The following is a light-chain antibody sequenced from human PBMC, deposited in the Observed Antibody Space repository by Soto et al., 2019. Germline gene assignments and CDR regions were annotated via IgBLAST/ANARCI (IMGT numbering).Light chain of an antibody. Sequence: EILMPQSPATLSVSPGERATLSCRASQSVSSNLAWYQQKPGQAPRLLIYGASTRATGIPARFSGSGSGTEFTLTISSLQSEDFAVYYCQQYNNWPLTFGGGTKVDNK. J-gene: IGKJ4*01. CDR3: QQYNNWPLT. CDR1: QSVSSN. V-gene: IGKV3-15*01. CDR2: GAS.